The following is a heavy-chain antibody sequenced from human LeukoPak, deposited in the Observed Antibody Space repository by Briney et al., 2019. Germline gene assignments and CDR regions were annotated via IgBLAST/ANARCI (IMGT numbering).Heavy chain of an antibody. CDR1: GGSFSGYH. Sequence: SSETLSLTCAVYGGSFSGYHWTWIRQSPGKGLEWIGDINPSGSTYYNPSLKSRLTISVDTSKNQFSLKLRSVTAADTAVYYCARFPAVFGVDIWGQGTMVTVSS. CDR2: INPSGST. J-gene: IGHJ3*02. V-gene: IGHV4-34*01. CDR3: ARFPAVFGVDI. D-gene: IGHD2-21*01.